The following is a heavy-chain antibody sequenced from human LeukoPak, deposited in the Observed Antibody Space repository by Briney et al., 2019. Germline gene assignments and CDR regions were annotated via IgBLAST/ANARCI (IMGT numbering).Heavy chain of an antibody. V-gene: IGHV3-74*01. CDR2: ISGDGSST. J-gene: IGHJ4*02. D-gene: IGHD1-26*01. CDR1: GFTFSSYW. CDR3: TRGYSGSYRIDY. Sequence: GGSLRLPCAASGFTFSSYWMHWVRQAPGKGLVWVSRISGDGSSTTYADSVKGRFTISRDNAKNTLYLQMNSLRAEDTAVYYCTRGYSGSYRIDYWGQGSLVTVSS.